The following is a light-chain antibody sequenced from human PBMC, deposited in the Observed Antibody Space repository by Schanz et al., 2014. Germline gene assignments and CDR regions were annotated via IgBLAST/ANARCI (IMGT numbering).Light chain of an antibody. CDR3: QQATGFPPT. V-gene: IGKV1-12*01. CDR2: TAS. J-gene: IGKJ4*01. CDR1: QGIRND. Sequence: DIQMTQSPSSLSASVGDRVTITCRASQGIRNDLAWYQQKPGKVPKLLIYTASTLQSGVPSRFSGSGSGTDFTLTISSLQPEDFATYYCQQATGFPPTFGGGTKVEIK.